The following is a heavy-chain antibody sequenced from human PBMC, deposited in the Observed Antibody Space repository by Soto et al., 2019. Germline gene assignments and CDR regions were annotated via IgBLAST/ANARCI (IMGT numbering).Heavy chain of an antibody. Sequence: GGSLRLSCAASGFTFNTYSMNWVRQAPGKGLEWVSFISSSSSTIYYADSVKGRFTISRDNANNSLYLQMHSLRAEDTAVYFCASGRGGRVDYWGQGTLVTVSS. CDR2: ISSSSSTI. J-gene: IGHJ4*02. CDR1: GFTFNTYS. CDR3: ASGRGGRVDY. V-gene: IGHV3-48*01. D-gene: IGHD2-15*01.